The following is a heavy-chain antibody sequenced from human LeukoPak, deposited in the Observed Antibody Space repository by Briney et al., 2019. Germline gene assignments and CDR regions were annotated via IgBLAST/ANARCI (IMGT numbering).Heavy chain of an antibody. CDR1: GGSMTTNH. CDR2: VFDSGRT. CDR3: TTIKRGNIFGYFDF. Sequence: SETLSLTCTVSGGSMTTNHWNWIRQTPGKGLEWIGYVFDSGRTKENPSLKSRVTLSADTSKNQLSLRLSSVTAADTAVYYCTTIKRGNIFGYFDFWGQGILVTVSS. V-gene: IGHV4-59*01. J-gene: IGHJ4*02. D-gene: IGHD5-18*01.